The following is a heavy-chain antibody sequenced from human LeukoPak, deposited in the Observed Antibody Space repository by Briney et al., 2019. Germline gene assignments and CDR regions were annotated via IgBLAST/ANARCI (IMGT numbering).Heavy chain of an antibody. CDR1: GFSVSNNY. CDR2: IDISGGST. CDR3: ANEVRPNDY. D-gene: IGHD4/OR15-4a*01. J-gene: IGHJ4*02. Sequence: HPGGSLRLSCAASGFSVSNNYMSWVRQAPGKGLEWVSSIDISGGSTYYADSVKGRFTISRDNSKNTLYLQMNSLRGEDTALYFCANEVRPNDYWGQGTLVTVSS. V-gene: IGHV3-53*01.